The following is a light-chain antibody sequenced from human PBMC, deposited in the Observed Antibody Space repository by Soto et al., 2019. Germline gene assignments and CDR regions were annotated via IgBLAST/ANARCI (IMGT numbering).Light chain of an antibody. CDR1: QSVNIY. CDR2: NAF. Sequence: EIVLTQSPATLSLSPGERATLSCRASQSVNIYLAWYQQKPGQAPRLLINNAFDRATGIPARFSGSGSGTDFTLTISSLEPEDFAVYYCQQYGSSPLITFGQGTRLEIK. V-gene: IGKV3-11*01. J-gene: IGKJ5*01. CDR3: QQYGSSPLIT.